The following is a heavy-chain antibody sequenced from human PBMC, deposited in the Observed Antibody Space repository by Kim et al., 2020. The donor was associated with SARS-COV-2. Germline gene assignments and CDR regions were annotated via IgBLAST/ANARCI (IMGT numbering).Heavy chain of an antibody. CDR3: ARDKSGYHRPVDY. J-gene: IGHJ4*02. Sequence: ASVKVSCKASGYTFTGYYMHWVRQAPGQGLEWMGWINPNSGGTNYAQKFQGRVTMTRDTSISTAYMELSRLRSDDTAVYYCARDKSGYHRPVDYWGQGTLVTVSS. V-gene: IGHV1-2*02. CDR1: GYTFTGYY. CDR2: INPNSGGT. D-gene: IGHD5-18*01.